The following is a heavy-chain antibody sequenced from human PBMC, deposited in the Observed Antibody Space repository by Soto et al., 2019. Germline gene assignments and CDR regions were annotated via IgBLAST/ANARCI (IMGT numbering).Heavy chain of an antibody. CDR1: GFTFTTYY. V-gene: IGHV1-46*01. D-gene: IGHD3-22*01. J-gene: IGHJ4*02. Sequence: QVRLVQSGAEVKKPGASVSISCKTSGFTFTTYYIHWVRQAPGQGLEWKGMIDPSGGSTTYAQKIQGRITMTSDMSTITVEMGLRSLSSEDTAVYYCARVPYDTTGYYAFWGQGTLGTVSS. CDR2: IDPSGGST. CDR3: ARVPYDTTGYYAF.